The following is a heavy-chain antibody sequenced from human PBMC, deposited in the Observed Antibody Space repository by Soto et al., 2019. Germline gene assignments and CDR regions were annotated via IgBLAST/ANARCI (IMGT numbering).Heavy chain of an antibody. V-gene: IGHV4-31*03. D-gene: IGHD6-19*01. J-gene: IGHJ3*02. CDR1: GGSISSGGYN. CDR3: ASAVADDAFDI. CDR2: IYYSGST. Sequence: QVQLQESGPGLVKPSQTLSLTCTVSGGSISSGGYNWNWIRQHPGKGLEWIGYIYYSGSTYYNPSLKSRVSISVDTSKNQFSLKLSSVTAADTAVYYCASAVADDAFDIWGQGTMVTVSS.